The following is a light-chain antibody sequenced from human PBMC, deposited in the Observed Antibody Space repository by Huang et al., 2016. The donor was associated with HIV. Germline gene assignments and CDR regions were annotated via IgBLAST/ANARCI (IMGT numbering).Light chain of an antibody. V-gene: IGKV3-15*01. CDR2: GAS. J-gene: IGKJ4*01. CDR3: QQYNNWPL. CDR1: QSVNTN. Sequence: EIVMTQSPDTLSVSPGQRVTLSCRASQSVNTNLAWYQQKPGQAPRRLIFGASTRATGIPARFTGSGSGTEFTLTISSLQSEDFAVYFCQQYNNWPLFGGGTKVEIK.